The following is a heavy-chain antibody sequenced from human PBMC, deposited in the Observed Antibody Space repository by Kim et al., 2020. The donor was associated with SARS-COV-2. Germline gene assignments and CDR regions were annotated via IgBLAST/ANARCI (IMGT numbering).Heavy chain of an antibody. J-gene: IGHJ4*02. V-gene: IGHV5-51*01. CDR1: GYSFTSYW. D-gene: IGHD2-15*01. CDR2: IYPGDSDT. Sequence: GESLKISCKGSGYSFTSYWIGWVRQMPGKGLEWMGIIYPGDSDTRYSPSFQGQVTISADKSISTAYLQWSSLKASDTAMYYCARIYCSGGSCKYYFDYWGQGTLVTVSS. CDR3: ARIYCSGGSCKYYFDY.